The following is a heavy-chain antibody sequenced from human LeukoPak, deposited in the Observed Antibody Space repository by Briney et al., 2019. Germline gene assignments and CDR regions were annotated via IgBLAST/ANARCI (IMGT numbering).Heavy chain of an antibody. CDR2: ISGGAVST. CDR1: GFTFSTYG. Sequence: GGTLRLSCAASGFTFSTYGMSWVRQAPGKGLEWVSAISGGAVSTYYADSVKGRFTISRDNAKNSLYLQMNSLRAEDTALYHCARGAYFNWFDPWGQGTLVTVSS. CDR3: ARGAYFNWFDP. J-gene: IGHJ5*02. D-gene: IGHD2/OR15-2a*01. V-gene: IGHV3-23*01.